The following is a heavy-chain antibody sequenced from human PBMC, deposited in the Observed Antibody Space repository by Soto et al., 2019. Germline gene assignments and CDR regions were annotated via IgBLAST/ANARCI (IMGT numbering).Heavy chain of an antibody. Sequence: GGSLRLSCRVSGFTFNNSGMHWVRQAPGKGLEWMAVISHDGSDKYYADSVKGRVIISRDNSKNTLNLEMNSLRAEDTAIYYCVKDRVPGAYGNYYGMDVWGQGTTVTVSS. V-gene: IGHV3-30*18. CDR1: GFTFNNSG. CDR3: VKDRVPGAYGNYYGMDV. D-gene: IGHD5-12*01. CDR2: ISHDGSDK. J-gene: IGHJ6*02.